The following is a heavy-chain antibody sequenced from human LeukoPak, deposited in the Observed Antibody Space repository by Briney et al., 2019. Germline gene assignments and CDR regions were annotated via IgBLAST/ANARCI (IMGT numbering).Heavy chain of an antibody. CDR3: AREGGPYRPLDY. V-gene: IGHV4-4*02. Sequence: SGTLSLTCGVSGGSISSTNWWTWVRQPPGEGLEWIGEVHLSGRTNYNPSLESRVTMSVDMSENHISLKLTSVTAADTAVYYCAREGGPYRPLDYSGQGTLVTVSS. CDR1: GGSISSTNW. CDR2: VHLSGRT. J-gene: IGHJ4*02.